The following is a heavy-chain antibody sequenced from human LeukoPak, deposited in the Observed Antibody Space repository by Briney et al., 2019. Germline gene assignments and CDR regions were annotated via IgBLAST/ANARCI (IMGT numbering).Heavy chain of an antibody. J-gene: IGHJ4*02. D-gene: IGHD6-6*01. CDR2: VYYTGNT. CDR1: GGSISRYY. V-gene: IGHV4-59*12. Sequence: SETLSLTCTVSGGSISRYYWSWVRQPPGKRLEWIGYVYYTGNTNYNPSLESRVTISVDTSKNQFSLKLSSVTAADTAVYYCAREGPGSSGDYWGQGTLVTVSS. CDR3: AREGPGSSGDY.